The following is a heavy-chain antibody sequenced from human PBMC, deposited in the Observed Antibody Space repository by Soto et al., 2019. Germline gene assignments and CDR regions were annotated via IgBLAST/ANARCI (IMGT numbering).Heavy chain of an antibody. Sequence: QVQLQESGPGLVKPSQTLSLTCTVSGGSISSGGYYWSWIRQHPGKGLEWIGYIYYSGSTYYNPSRTSRDTISVDTSKIQVSLTMSSVTAAVTAVYYGARALHPWQLNLVYWGQGTLVTVSS. CDR3: ARALHPWQLNLVY. V-gene: IGHV4-31*03. CDR1: GGSISSGGYY. J-gene: IGHJ4*02. D-gene: IGHD1-26*01. CDR2: IYYSGST.